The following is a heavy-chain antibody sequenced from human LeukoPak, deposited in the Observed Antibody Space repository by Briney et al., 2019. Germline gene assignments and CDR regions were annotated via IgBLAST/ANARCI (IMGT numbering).Heavy chain of an antibody. CDR2: IYYTGST. J-gene: IGHJ4*02. D-gene: IGHD3-22*01. CDR1: GGSINNYY. CDR3: ARHRGSGYPYFDY. Sequence: KPSETLSLTCTVSGGSINNYYWSWIRQPPGKGLEWIGYIYYTGSTNYNPSLKSRVIISVDTSKSHFSLKMSTLTAADTAVYYCARHRGSGYPYFDYWGQGTLVTVSS. V-gene: IGHV4-59*01.